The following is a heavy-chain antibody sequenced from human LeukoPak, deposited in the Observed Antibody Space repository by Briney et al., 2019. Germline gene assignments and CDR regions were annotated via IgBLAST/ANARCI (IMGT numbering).Heavy chain of an antibody. J-gene: IGHJ3*02. CDR2: MNPNSGNT. D-gene: IGHD2-2*01. CDR3: ARTNCSSTSCPSGDAFDI. V-gene: IGHV1-8*03. CDR1: GYTFTSYD. Sequence: ASVKVSFKASGYTFTSYDINWVRQATGQGLEWMGWMNPNSGNTGYAQKFQGRVTITRNTSISTAYMELSSLRSEDTAVYYCARTNCSSTSCPSGDAFDIWGQGTMVTVSS.